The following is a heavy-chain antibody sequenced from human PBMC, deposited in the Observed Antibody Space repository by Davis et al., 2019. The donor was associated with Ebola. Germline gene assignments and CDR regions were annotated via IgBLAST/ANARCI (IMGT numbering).Heavy chain of an antibody. Sequence: AASVKVSCKASGYTFTSYGITWVRQAPGQGLEWMGWGSPYNGNTNYLQKHQGRVTMTTDPSTSTAYMDLRSLRSEDTAVYYSARSVTMVQGSGWFDPWGQGTLVTVSS. CDR1: GYTFTSYG. V-gene: IGHV1-18*01. J-gene: IGHJ5*02. CDR3: ARSVTMVQGSGWFDP. CDR2: GSPYNGNT. D-gene: IGHD3-10*01.